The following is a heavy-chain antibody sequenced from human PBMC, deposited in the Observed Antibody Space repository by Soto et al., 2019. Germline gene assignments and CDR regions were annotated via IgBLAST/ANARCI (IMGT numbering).Heavy chain of an antibody. D-gene: IGHD5-18*01. V-gene: IGHV3-33*01. CDR1: GFTFSSYG. J-gene: IGHJ4*02. CDR2: IWYDGSNK. CDR3: ARKRGYSYGYYDFDY. Sequence: ESGGGVVQPGRSLRLSCAASGFTFSSYGMHWVRQAPGKGLEWVAVIWYDGSNKYYADSVKGRFTISRDNSKNTLYLQMNSLRAEDTAVYYCARKRGYSYGYYDFDYWGQGTLVTVSS.